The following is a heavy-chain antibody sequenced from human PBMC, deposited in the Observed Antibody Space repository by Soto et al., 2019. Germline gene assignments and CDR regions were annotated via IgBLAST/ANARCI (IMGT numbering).Heavy chain of an antibody. CDR2: ISYDGSNK. CDR1: GFTFSSYG. V-gene: IGHV3-30*18. D-gene: IGHD3-3*01. CDR3: AKEEYDFWSGYYLVY. J-gene: IGHJ4*02. Sequence: GGSLGLSCAASGFTFSSYGMHWVRQAPGKGLEWVAVISYDGSNKYYADSVKGRFTISRDNSKNTLYLQMNSLRAEDTAVYYCAKEEYDFWSGYYLVYWGQGT.